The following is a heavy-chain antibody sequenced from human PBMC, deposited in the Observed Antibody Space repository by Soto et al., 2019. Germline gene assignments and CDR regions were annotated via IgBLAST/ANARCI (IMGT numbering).Heavy chain of an antibody. D-gene: IGHD5-12*01. J-gene: IGHJ4*02. CDR1: GFTFSSYG. CDR2: IWYDGSNK. CDR3: ARERWDIVATMVFDY. Sequence: GGSLRLSCAASGFTFSSYGMHWVRQAPGKGLEWVAVIWYDGSNKYYADSVKGRFTISRDNSKNTLYLQMNSLRAEDTVVYYCARERWDIVATMVFDYWGQGTLVTVSS. V-gene: IGHV3-33*01.